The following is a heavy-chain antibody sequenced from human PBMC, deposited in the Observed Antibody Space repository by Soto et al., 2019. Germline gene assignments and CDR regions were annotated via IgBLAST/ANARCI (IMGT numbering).Heavy chain of an antibody. CDR2: ISTYNGHT. CDR1: GYIFSNYG. CDR3: ARAVGHCSDSSCYSSSFGDYNYALDV. V-gene: IGHV1-18*04. D-gene: IGHD2-15*01. J-gene: IGHJ6*02. Sequence: QLQLVQSGAEVKKPGASVKVSCMASGYIFSNYGITWVRQAPGQGLEWMGWISTYNGHTNYAHNIQGRVAMTTDTATTTVYMELASLRSDDTAVYFCARAVGHCSDSSCYSSSFGDYNYALDVWGQGTSVTVSS.